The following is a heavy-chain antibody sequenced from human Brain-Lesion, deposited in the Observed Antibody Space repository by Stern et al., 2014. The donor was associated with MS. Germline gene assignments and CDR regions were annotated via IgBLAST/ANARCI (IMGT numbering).Heavy chain of an antibody. V-gene: IGHV1-2*02. Sequence: VQLVESGAAVKNPGASVTVSCKTSGYIFTAYYIHWVRQATGQGLEWMAWINPNTGGTTDAQKLLGRATMSSDTSITTAYDRLSSLTSDDTAVYYCARDQRGITIFGVVTDYYYLGMDVWGQGTTVTVSS. J-gene: IGHJ6*02. CDR2: INPNTGGT. CDR1: GYIFTAYY. CDR3: ARDQRGITIFGVVTDYYYLGMDV. D-gene: IGHD3-3*01.